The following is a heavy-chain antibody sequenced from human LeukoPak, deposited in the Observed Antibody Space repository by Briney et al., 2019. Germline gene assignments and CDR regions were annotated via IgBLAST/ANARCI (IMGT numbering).Heavy chain of an antibody. CDR2: ISSSGSSI. CDR1: GFTFSSYE. CDR3: AQIYTYGSSQFDY. Sequence: GGSLRLSCAASGFTFSSYEMNWVRQAPGKGLEWLSYISSSGSSIYYADSVKGRFTISRDNAKNSLYLQMNSLRAEDTAVYYCAQIYTYGSSQFDYWGQGTLVTVSS. D-gene: IGHD5-18*01. J-gene: IGHJ4*02. V-gene: IGHV3-48*03.